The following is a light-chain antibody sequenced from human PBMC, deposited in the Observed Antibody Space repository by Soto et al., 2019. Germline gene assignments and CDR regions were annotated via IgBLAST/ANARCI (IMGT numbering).Light chain of an antibody. J-gene: IGKJ4*01. V-gene: IGKV1-9*01. Sequence: IQLTQSPSSLSAPVGDRVTITCRASQGINNYLGWYQQKPGKAPKLLIYAASTLLSGVPLRFSGSGSGTDFTLTISSLQPEDFATYYCQQLDSYPLTFGGGTKVEIK. CDR2: AAS. CDR3: QQLDSYPLT. CDR1: QGINNY.